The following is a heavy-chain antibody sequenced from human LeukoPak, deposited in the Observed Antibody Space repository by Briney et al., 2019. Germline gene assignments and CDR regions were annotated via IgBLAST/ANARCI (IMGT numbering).Heavy chain of an antibody. Sequence: EGSLRLSCAASGFTFSDYAMHGVRQAPGRGPEWVAVISHDGITESYADSVKGRFTISRDTYKKTLYLQMNSLSEEDTAVYYCAKNLELWFGDLLYFDSWGQGRLVTVSS. CDR2: ISHDGITE. CDR3: AKNLELWFGDLLYFDS. D-gene: IGHD3-10*01. J-gene: IGHJ4*02. V-gene: IGHV3-30*18. CDR1: GFTFSDYA.